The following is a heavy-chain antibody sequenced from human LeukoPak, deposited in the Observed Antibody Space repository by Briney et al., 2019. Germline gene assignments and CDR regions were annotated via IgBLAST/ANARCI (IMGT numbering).Heavy chain of an antibody. Sequence: PGRSLRLSCAASGFTFSSYGMHWVRQAPGKGLEWVAVISYDGSNKYYADSVKGRFTISRDNSKNTLYLQMNSLRAEDTAVYYFARGGARGVFNTWGKGPLVTVS. CDR2: ISYDGSNK. CDR1: GFTFSSYG. CDR3: ARGGARGVFNT. J-gene: IGHJ4*02. V-gene: IGHV3-30*03. D-gene: IGHD3-10*01.